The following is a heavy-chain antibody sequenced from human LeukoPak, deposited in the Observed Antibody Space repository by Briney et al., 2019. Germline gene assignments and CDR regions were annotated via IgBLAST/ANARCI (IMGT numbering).Heavy chain of an antibody. CDR2: IIPIFGTA. D-gene: IGHD3-22*01. J-gene: IGHJ6*03. V-gene: IGHV1-69*13. CDR3: ARDLRRVNYDSSGYERLGGYYYYYMDV. Sequence: ASVKVSCKASGGTFSSYAISWVRQAPGQGLEWMGGIIPIFGTANYAQKFQGRVTITADESTSTAYMELSSLRSEDTAVYYCARDLRRVNYDSSGYERLGGYYYYYMDVWGKGTTVTMSS. CDR1: GGTFSSYA.